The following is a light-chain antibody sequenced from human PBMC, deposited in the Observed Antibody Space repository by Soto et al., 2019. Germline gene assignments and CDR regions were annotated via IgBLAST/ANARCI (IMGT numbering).Light chain of an antibody. Sequence: GDRVTITCRASQSISSWLAWYQQKPGKAPKLLIYDASSLESGVPSRFSGSGSGTDFTLTINSLQPEDFATYYCQQSYSMPRTFGQGTKVDIK. CDR1: QSISSW. CDR2: DAS. CDR3: QQSYSMPRT. J-gene: IGKJ1*01. V-gene: IGKV1-5*01.